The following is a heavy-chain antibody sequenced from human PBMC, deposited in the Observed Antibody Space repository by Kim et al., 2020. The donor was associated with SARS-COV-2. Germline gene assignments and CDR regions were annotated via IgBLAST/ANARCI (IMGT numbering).Heavy chain of an antibody. CDR3: ARGHSGGRTSGWSRGNWCDP. CDR2: INHSGST. CDR1: GGSFSGYY. D-gene: IGHD3-10*01. J-gene: IGHJ5*02. Sequence: SETLSLTCAVYGGSFSGYYWSWIRQPPGKGLEWIGEINHSGSTNYNPSLKSRVTISVDTSKNQFSLKLSSVTAADTAVYYCARGHSGGRTSGWSRGNWCDPWGQGTLVTVSS. V-gene: IGHV4-34*01.